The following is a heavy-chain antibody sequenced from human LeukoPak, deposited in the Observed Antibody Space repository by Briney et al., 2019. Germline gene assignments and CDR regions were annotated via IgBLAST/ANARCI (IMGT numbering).Heavy chain of an antibody. CDR2: IWYDGSNK. V-gene: IGHV3-33*01. D-gene: IGHD4-17*01. Sequence: GGSLRLACAASEFTFSDYGMHWVRQAPGKGLEWVAVIWYDGSNKYHADSVKGRFTISRDNSKNMLYLQMNGLSAEDTAVYYCARNRGDPSYFDYWGQGTLVTVSS. CDR3: ARNRGDPSYFDY. CDR1: EFTFSDYG. J-gene: IGHJ4*02.